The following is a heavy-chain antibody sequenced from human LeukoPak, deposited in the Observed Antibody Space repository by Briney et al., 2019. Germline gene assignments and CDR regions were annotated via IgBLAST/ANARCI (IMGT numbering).Heavy chain of an antibody. J-gene: IGHJ4*02. CDR2: IKSKTDGGTT. Sequence: PGGSLRLSCAASGFTFSNAWMSWVRQAPGKGLEWVGRIKSKTDGGTTDYAAPVKGRFTISRDDSKNTLYLQMNSLKTEDTAVYHCTTVRRAVAGPIDYWGQGTLVTVSS. CDR3: TTVRRAVAGPIDY. V-gene: IGHV3-15*01. CDR1: GFTFSNAW. D-gene: IGHD6-19*01.